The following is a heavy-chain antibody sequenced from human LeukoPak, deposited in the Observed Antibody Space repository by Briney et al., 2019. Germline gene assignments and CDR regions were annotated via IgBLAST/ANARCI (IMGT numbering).Heavy chain of an antibody. CDR3: ARGTAAAANRNWFDS. CDR2: ITETGAGT. CDR1: GFMFSRYA. Sequence: GGSLRLSCAASGFMFSRYAMIWVRQTPGKGLEWVSAITETGAGTYYADSVKGQFTMSRDNSRNTVYLQMDSLRAEDTAVYFCARGTAAAANRNWFDSWGQGTLVTVSS. V-gene: IGHV3-23*01. J-gene: IGHJ5*01. D-gene: IGHD6-13*01.